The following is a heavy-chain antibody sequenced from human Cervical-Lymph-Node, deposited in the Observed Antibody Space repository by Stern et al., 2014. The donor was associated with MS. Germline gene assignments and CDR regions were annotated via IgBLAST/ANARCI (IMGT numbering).Heavy chain of an antibody. CDR1: GFSFSNYG. D-gene: IGHD1-26*01. Sequence: QVQLVQSGGEVKKPGASVKVSCKTSGFSFSNYGISWVRQAPGQGLEWMGWIRAYNGNTKYAQKVQDRVSVTMDASTTTVYMEVRSLRSDDTAIYYCARDGDQYSGSYTNFDFWGQGTLVTVSS. CDR3: ARDGDQYSGSYTNFDF. J-gene: IGHJ4*02. V-gene: IGHV1-18*01. CDR2: IRAYNGNT.